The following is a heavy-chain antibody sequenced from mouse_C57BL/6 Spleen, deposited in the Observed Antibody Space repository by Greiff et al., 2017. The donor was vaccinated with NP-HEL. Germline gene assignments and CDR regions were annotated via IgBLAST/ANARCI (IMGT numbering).Heavy chain of an antibody. D-gene: IGHD1-1*01. CDR2: TYPGSGST. J-gene: IGHJ2*01. CDR3: ARSDYYGSSFTVCDY. CDR1: GYTFTSYW. V-gene: IGHV1-55*01. Sequence: QVQLQQPGAELVKPGASVKMSCKASGYTFTSYWITWVKQRPGQGLEWLGDTYPGSGSTNYNEKFKNKATLTVDTASTTAYMQLRSLTSEDSAVYYCARSDYYGSSFTVCDYWGKGTTLTVSS.